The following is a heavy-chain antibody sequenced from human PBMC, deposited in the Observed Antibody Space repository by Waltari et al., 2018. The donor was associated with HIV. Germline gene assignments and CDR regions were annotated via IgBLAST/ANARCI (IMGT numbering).Heavy chain of an antibody. CDR3: ASLDYGNRNAFDI. CDR1: GFTFSSYA. CDR2: ISYDGSNK. D-gene: IGHD4-17*01. J-gene: IGHJ3*02. V-gene: IGHV3-30*01. Sequence: QVQLVESGGGVVQPGRSLRLSCAASGFTFSSYAMHWVRQAPGKGLEWVAVISYDGSNKYYADSVKGRFTISRDNSKNTLYLQMNSLRAEDTAVYYCASLDYGNRNAFDIWGQGTMVTVSS.